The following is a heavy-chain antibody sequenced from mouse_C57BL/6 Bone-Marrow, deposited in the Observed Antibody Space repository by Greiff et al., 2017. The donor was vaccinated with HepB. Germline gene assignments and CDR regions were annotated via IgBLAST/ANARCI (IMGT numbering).Heavy chain of an antibody. Sequence: QVQLQQPGAELVKPGASVKLSCKASGYTFTSYWMHWVKQRPGQGLEWIGMIHPNSGSTNYNEKFKSKATLTVDKSSSTAYMQLSSLTSEDSAVYYCARQLRALEKAAWFAYWGQGTLVTVSA. V-gene: IGHV1-64*01. CDR1: GYTFTSYW. J-gene: IGHJ3*01. CDR2: IHPNSGST. D-gene: IGHD3-2*02. CDR3: ARQLRALEKAAWFAY.